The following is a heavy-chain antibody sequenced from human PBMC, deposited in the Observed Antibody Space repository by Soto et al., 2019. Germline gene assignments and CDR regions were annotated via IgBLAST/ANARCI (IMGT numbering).Heavy chain of an antibody. J-gene: IGHJ6*02. Sequence: GGSLRLSCAASGFTFSSYAMSWVRQAPGKGLEWVSAISGSGGSTYYADSVKGRFTISRDNSKNTLYLQMNSLRAEDTAVYYCANTMESSGWTGGYYYGMDVWGQGTTVTVSS. D-gene: IGHD6-19*01. CDR3: ANTMESSGWTGGYYYGMDV. V-gene: IGHV3-23*01. CDR1: GFTFSSYA. CDR2: ISGSGGST.